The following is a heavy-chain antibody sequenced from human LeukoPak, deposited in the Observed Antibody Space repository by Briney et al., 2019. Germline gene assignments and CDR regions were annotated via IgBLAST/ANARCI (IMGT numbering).Heavy chain of an antibody. CDR3: ARITAHCFDH. J-gene: IGHJ4*02. Sequence: GGPLRLSCAASGFTFGTFDMSWVRQAPGKGLEWVSTLSCIDSSCTEYYADSVKGRFTISRDNSKNTLFLQMSSLRVEDTAVYYCARITAHCFDHWGQGTLVTVSS. CDR1: GFTFGTFD. CDR2: LSCIDSSCTE. V-gene: IGHV3-23*01. D-gene: IGHD3-16*01.